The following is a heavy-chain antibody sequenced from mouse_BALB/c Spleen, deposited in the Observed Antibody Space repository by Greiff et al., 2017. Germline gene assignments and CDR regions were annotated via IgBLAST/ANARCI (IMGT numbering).Heavy chain of an antibody. CDR3: ARHGAMDY. V-gene: IGHV5-12-2*01. CDR1: GFTFSSYT. Sequence: EVMLVESGGGLVQPGGSLKLSCAASGFTFSSYTMSWVRQTPEKRLAWVAYISNGGGSTYYPDTVKGRFTISRANAKNTLYLQMSSLKSEDTAMYYCARHGAMDYWGQGTSVTVSS. CDR2: ISNGGGST. J-gene: IGHJ4*01.